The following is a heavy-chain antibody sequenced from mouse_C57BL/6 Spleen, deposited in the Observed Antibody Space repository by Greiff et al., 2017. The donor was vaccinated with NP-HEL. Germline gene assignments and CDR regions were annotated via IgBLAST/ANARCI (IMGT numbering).Heavy chain of an antibody. CDR3: AIEGDYDEDWFAY. Sequence: VKLVEPGAELVKPGASVKVSCKASGYTFTSYWMHWVKQRPGQGLEWIGRIHPSDSDTNYNQKFKGKATLTVDKSSSTAYMQLSSLTSEDSAVYYCAIEGDYDEDWFAYWGQGTLVTVSA. V-gene: IGHV1-74*01. J-gene: IGHJ3*01. CDR1: GYTFTSYW. CDR2: IHPSDSDT. D-gene: IGHD2-4*01.